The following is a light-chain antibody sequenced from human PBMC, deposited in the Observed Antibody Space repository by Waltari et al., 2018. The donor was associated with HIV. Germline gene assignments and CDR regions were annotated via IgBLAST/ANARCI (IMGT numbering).Light chain of an antibody. CDR3: AAWDDSLDGFYV. CDR2: RDN. CDR1: SSNIGPSY. V-gene: IGLV1-47*01. Sequence: QSVLTQPPSASATPGQRVTISCSGSSSNIGPSYVFWYPQLPGTAPQLLIFRDNERPSGVPDRFSGSRSGTSASLVISGLRSEDEAEYYCAAWDDSLDGFYVFGSGTRVTVL. J-gene: IGLJ1*01.